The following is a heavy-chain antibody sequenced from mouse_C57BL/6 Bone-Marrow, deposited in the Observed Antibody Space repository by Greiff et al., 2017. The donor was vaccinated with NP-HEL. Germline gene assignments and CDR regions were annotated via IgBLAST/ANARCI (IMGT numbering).Heavy chain of an antibody. D-gene: IGHD2-4*01. V-gene: IGHV1-26*01. Sequence: EVQLQQSGPELVKPGASVKISCKASGYTFTDYYMNWVKQSHGKSLEWIGDINPNNGGTSYNQKFKGKATLTVDKSSSTAYMELRSLTSEDSAVYYCARVLDDYDEDYWGQGTTLTVSS. CDR3: ARVLDDYDEDY. J-gene: IGHJ2*01. CDR2: INPNNGGT. CDR1: GYTFTDYY.